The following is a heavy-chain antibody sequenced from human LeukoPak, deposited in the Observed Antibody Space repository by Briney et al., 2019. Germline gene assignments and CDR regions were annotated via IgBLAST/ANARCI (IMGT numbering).Heavy chain of an antibody. D-gene: IGHD2-21*02. CDR2: ISGSGGST. CDR3: ARDPAYCGGDCYSVYQDAFDI. V-gene: IGHV3-23*01. CDR1: GFTFSSYA. Sequence: PGGSLRLSCAASGFTFSSYAMSWVRQAPGKGLEWVSAISGSGGSTYYADSVKGRFTISRDNSKHALYLQINSLRDEYAAVYYCARDPAYCGGDCYSVYQDAFDIWGEGTRVTVSS. J-gene: IGHJ3*02.